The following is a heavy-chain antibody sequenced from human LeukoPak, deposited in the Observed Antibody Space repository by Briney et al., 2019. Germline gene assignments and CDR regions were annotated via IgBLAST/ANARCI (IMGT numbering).Heavy chain of an antibody. D-gene: IGHD6-19*01. CDR2: INPNSGGT. CDR3: ARDSDSSDRHAFDI. Sequence: ASVKVSCKASGYTFTGYYMHWVRQAPGQGLEWMGWINPNSGGTNYAQKFQGWVTMTRDTSISTAYMELSRLRSDDTAVYYCARDSDSSDRHAFDIWGLGTMVTVSS. V-gene: IGHV1-2*04. J-gene: IGHJ3*02. CDR1: GYTFTGYY.